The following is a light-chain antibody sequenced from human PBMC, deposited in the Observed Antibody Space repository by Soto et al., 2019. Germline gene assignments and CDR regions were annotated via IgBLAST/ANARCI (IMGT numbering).Light chain of an antibody. V-gene: IGKV3D-15*01. Sequence: EIVMTQSPVTLSVSPGESATLSCRASQNIGNNLAWYQKKPGQAPRLLIYGVFTRATGIPARFRGSGSGTEFTLTISSLQSEDFAVYHCHQCNSWLRTVGGGTKVEIK. CDR1: QNIGNN. CDR3: HQCNSWLRT. CDR2: GVF. J-gene: IGKJ4*01.